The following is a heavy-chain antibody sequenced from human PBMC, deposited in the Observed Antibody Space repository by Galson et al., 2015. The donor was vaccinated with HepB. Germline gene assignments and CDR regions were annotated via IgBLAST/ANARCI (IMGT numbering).Heavy chain of an antibody. CDR2: ISSSSSHI. CDR1: GFTFSSYS. D-gene: IGHD3-22*01. Sequence: SLRLSCAASGFTFSSYSMNWVRQAPGKGLEWVSSISSSSSHIYYADSVKGRFTISRDNSKNTLYLQMNSLRAEDTAVYYCARGSLRDYDSSGYYPYYFDYWGQGTLVTVSS. CDR3: ARGSLRDYDSSGYYPYYFDY. J-gene: IGHJ4*02. V-gene: IGHV3-21*01.